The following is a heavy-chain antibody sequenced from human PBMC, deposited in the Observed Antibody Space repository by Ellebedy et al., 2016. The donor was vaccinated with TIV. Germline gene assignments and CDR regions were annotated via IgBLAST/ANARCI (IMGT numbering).Heavy chain of an antibody. CDR1: GYSFSTYW. CDR2: IYTVDSDT. CDR3: ARGMTTADY. Sequence: GESLKISCKGSGYSFSTYWIGSVRQLPGKGLEWMGIIYTVDSDTRYSPSFQGQVTISADKSISTAYLQGSGLKASDTAVYYCARGMTTADYWGQGTLVTVSS. V-gene: IGHV5-51*01. J-gene: IGHJ4*02. D-gene: IGHD4-17*01.